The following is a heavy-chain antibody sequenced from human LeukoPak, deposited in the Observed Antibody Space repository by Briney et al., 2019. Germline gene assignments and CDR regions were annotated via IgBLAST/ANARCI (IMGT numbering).Heavy chain of an antibody. Sequence: GGSLRLSCAASGFTFSSYAMSWVRQAPGEGLEWVSAISGSGGSTYYADSVKGRFTISRDNSKNTLYLQMNSLRAEDTAVYYCAKEEQLVRFNWLDPWGQGTLVTVSS. D-gene: IGHD6-13*01. CDR3: AKEEQLVRFNWLDP. V-gene: IGHV3-23*01. CDR2: ISGSGGST. CDR1: GFTFSSYA. J-gene: IGHJ5*02.